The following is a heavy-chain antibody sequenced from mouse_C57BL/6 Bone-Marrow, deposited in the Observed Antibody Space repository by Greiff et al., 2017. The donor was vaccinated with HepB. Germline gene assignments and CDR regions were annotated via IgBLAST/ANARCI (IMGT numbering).Heavy chain of an antibody. V-gene: IGHV3-1*01. CDR3: ASSNYYGSRDWYFDV. D-gene: IGHD1-1*01. J-gene: IGHJ1*03. CDR2: ISYSGST. CDR1: GYSITSGYD. Sequence: EVKLVESGPGMVKPSQSLSLTCTVTGYSITSGYDWHWIRHFPGNKLEWMGYISYSGSTNYNPTLKSRISITHDTSKNHFFLKLNSVTTEDTATYYCASSNYYGSRDWYFDVWGTGTTVTVSS.